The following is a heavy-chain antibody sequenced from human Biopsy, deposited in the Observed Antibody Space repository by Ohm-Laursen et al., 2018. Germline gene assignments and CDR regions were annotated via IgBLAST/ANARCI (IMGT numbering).Heavy chain of an antibody. CDR2: VDWDDYK. V-gene: IGHV2-70*11. J-gene: IGHJ6*02. CDR3: ARTPILIVSAGLVYRHRRHLQGMDV. D-gene: IGHD6-13*01. Sequence: TQTLTLTCSFSGFSLSARGMCVSWIRQAPGTALEWLARVDWDDYKDYSASLQTKLSISKDTSNDQVVLAVNNVDPADTATYYCARTPILIVSAGLVYRHRRHLQGMDVWGQGIAVTVSS. CDR1: GFSLSARGMC.